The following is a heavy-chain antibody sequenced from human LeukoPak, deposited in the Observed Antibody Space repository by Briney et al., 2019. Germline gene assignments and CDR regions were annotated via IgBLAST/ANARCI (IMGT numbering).Heavy chain of an antibody. CDR3: ARDEYSSSWPYYFDY. CDR2: INHSGST. V-gene: IGHV4-34*01. Sequence: SETLSLTCAVYGVSFSGYYWSWIRQPPGKGLEWIGEINHSGSTNYNPSLKSRVTISVDTSKNQFSLKLSSVTAADTAVYYCARDEYSSSWPYYFDYWGQGTLVTVSS. J-gene: IGHJ4*02. D-gene: IGHD6-13*01. CDR1: GVSFSGYY.